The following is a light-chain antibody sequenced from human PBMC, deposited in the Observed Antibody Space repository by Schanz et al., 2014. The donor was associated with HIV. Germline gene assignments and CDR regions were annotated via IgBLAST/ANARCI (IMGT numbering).Light chain of an antibody. CDR2: DVT. CDR1: SSDVGGYNY. Sequence: QSALTQPASVSGSPGQSITFSCTGTSSDVGGYNYVSWYQQHPGKAPKLMIYDVTDRPSGVSFRFSGSKSGNTASLTISGLQSEDEADYYCASCVAYNTCVFGGGTKLTVL. J-gene: IGLJ2*01. V-gene: IGLV2-14*03. CDR3: ASCVAYNTCV.